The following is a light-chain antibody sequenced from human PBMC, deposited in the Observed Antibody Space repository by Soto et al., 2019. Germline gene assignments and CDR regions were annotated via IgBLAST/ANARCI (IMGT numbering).Light chain of an antibody. Sequence: EIVLTQSPGTLSLSPGERATLSCRASQSVTSSYLAWYQQKPGQAPRLLIYDASNRATGIPDRFSGSGSGTDFTLTISRLEPEDFAVYYCQHYGTSLWTFGQGTTVEIK. CDR3: QHYGTSLWT. V-gene: IGKV3-20*01. J-gene: IGKJ1*01. CDR2: DAS. CDR1: QSVTSSY.